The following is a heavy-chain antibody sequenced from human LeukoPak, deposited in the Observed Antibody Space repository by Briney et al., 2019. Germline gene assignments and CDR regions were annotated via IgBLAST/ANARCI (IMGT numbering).Heavy chain of an antibody. J-gene: IGHJ4*02. CDR3: ARGARSVPATYDY. Sequence: ASVKVSCKASGYTFTGYYMHCVRQAPGQGLEWMGWINPNSGGTHYAQKFQGRVTMTRDTSISTAYMELSSLRSEDTAVYYCARGARSVPATYDYWGQGTLVTVSS. D-gene: IGHD2-2*01. V-gene: IGHV1-2*02. CDR1: GYTFTGYY. CDR2: INPNSGGT.